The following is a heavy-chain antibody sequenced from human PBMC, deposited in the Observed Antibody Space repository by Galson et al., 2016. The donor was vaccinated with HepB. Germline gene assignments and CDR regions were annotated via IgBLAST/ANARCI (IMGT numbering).Heavy chain of an antibody. CDR1: GFTFSSNA. D-gene: IGHD6-19*01. J-gene: IGHJ4*01. Sequence: SLRLSCAASGFTFSSNAMHWVRQAPGKGLEWVAVISYDGSKKYYADSVKGRFTISRDNSKNTLYLQMSSLRPEDTSVFYCAREVKEVAGTMEVDYWGHGTQVTVSS. CDR2: ISYDGSKK. V-gene: IGHV3-30*04. CDR3: AREVKEVAGTMEVDY.